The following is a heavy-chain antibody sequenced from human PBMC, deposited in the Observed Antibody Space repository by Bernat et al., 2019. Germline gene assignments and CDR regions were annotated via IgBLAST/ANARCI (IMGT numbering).Heavy chain of an antibody. CDR2: IPYDGSNK. J-gene: IGHJ3*02. V-gene: IGHV3-30-3*01. Sequence: QVQLVESGGGVVQPGRSLRLSCAASGFTFSSYAMHWVRQAPGKGLEWVAVIPYDGSNKYYADSVKGRFTISRDNSKNTLYLQMNSLRAEDTAVYYGARDYMERDYETAREGDAFDIWGQGTMVTVSS. D-gene: IGHD3-22*01. CDR3: ARDYMERDYETAREGDAFDI. CDR1: GFTFSSYA.